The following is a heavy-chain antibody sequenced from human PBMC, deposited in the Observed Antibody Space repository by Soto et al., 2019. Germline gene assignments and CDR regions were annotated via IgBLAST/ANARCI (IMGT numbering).Heavy chain of an antibody. J-gene: IGHJ2*01. CDR3: ARHRLYCSGGSCYPGRGWYFDL. CDR1: GGSFSGYY. D-gene: IGHD2-15*01. CDR2: INHSGST. V-gene: IGHV4-34*01. Sequence: SETLSLTCAVYGGSFSGYYWSWIRQPPGKGLEWIGEINHSGSTNYNPSLKSRVTISVDTSKNQFSLKLSSVTAADTAVYYCARHRLYCSGGSCYPGRGWYFDLWGRGTLVTVS.